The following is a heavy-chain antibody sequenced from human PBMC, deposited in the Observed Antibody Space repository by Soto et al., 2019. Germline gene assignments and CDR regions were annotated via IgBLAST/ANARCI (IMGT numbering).Heavy chain of an antibody. CDR3: ARDSVPLAGTSWAGNRLDP. J-gene: IGHJ5*02. V-gene: IGHV3-30-3*01. CDR2: ISYDGNSN. Sequence: QVQLVESGGGVVQPGGSLRLSCAASGFIFSTYAMYWVRQTPGKGLEWVAVISYDGNSNFYTDSVKGRFTISRDNSRNTLYLQMNNLRTEDTALYFCARDSVPLAGTSWAGNRLDPWGPGTLVTVSS. D-gene: IGHD6-13*01. CDR1: GFIFSTYA.